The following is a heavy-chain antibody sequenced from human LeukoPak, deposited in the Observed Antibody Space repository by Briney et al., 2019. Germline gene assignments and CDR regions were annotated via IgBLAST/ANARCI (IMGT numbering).Heavy chain of an antibody. CDR2: INPNSGGT. J-gene: IGHJ4*02. Sequence: ASVKVSCKASGHTFTGYYMHWVRQAPGQGLEWMGWINPNSGGTNYAQKFQGRVTMTRDTSISTAYMELSRLRSDDTAVYYCARDLAEQWLVTGGYYFDYWGQGTLVTVSS. D-gene: IGHD6-19*01. CDR1: GHTFTGYY. V-gene: IGHV1-2*02. CDR3: ARDLAEQWLVTGGYYFDY.